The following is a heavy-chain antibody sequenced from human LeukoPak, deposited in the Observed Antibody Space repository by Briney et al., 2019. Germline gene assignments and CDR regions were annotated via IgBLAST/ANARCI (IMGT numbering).Heavy chain of an antibody. Sequence: PGGSLRLSCAASGFTFSSYAMSWVRQAPGKGLEWVSAISGSGGSTYYADSVKGRFTISRDNSKNTLYLQMNSLRAEDTAVYYCARGLTMVRGRTYYYYMDVWGKGTTVTISS. V-gene: IGHV3-23*01. J-gene: IGHJ6*03. CDR3: ARGLTMVRGRTYYYYMDV. CDR2: ISGSGGST. CDR1: GFTFSSYA. D-gene: IGHD3-10*01.